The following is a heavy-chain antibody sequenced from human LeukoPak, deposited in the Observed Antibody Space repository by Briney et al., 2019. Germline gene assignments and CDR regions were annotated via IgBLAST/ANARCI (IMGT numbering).Heavy chain of an antibody. Sequence: ASVKVSCKASGYTFTGYYMHWVRQAPGQGLEWMGWINPNSGGTNYAQKFQGRATMTRDTSISTAYMELSRLRSDDTAVYYCARADYYDSSGYFDYWGQGTLVTVSS. CDR2: INPNSGGT. V-gene: IGHV1-2*02. CDR3: ARADYYDSSGYFDY. J-gene: IGHJ4*02. D-gene: IGHD3-22*01. CDR1: GYTFTGYY.